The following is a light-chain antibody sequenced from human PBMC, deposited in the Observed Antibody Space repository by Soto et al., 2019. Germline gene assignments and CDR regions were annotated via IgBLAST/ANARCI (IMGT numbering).Light chain of an antibody. CDR1: SSNIGACYD. CDR3: QSYDSSLSAL. V-gene: IGLV1-40*01. Sequence: QSVLTQPPSVSGAPGQRVTISCTGSSSNIGACYDVHWYQQLPGTAPKLLIYGNSNRPSGVPDRFSGSKSGTSASLAITGLQAEDEADYSCQSYDSSLSALFGGGTKLTVL. J-gene: IGLJ3*02. CDR2: GNS.